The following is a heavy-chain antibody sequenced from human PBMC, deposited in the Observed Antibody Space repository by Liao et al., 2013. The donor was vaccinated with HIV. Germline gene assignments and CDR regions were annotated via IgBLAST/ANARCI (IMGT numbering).Heavy chain of an antibody. CDR2: IYTSGST. V-gene: IGHV4-59*10. CDR3: ARESLWYYDFWSGPSLDY. J-gene: IGHJ4*02. D-gene: IGHD3-3*01. Sequence: QVQLQQWGAGLLKPSETLSLTCAVYGGSFSGYYWSWIRQPAGKGLEWIGRIYTSGSTNYNPSLKSRVTMSVDTSKNQFSLKLSSVTAADTAVYYCARESLWYYDFWSGPSLDYWGQGTLVTVSS. CDR1: GGSFSGYY.